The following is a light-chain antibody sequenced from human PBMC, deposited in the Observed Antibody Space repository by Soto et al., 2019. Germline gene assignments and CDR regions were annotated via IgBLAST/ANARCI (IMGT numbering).Light chain of an antibody. J-gene: IGLJ2*01. CDR1: SSNIGGTNY. CDR3: ASWDDRLGAVI. V-gene: IGLV1-47*02. CDR2: SNN. Sequence: QSVLTQPPSASGTPGQRVFISCSGSSSNIGGTNYAYWYQQLPGAAPKLLMHSNNLRPSGVPERISGSEPGTSASLAISGLRSEDEAVYYCASWDDRLGAVIFGGGTKVTVL.